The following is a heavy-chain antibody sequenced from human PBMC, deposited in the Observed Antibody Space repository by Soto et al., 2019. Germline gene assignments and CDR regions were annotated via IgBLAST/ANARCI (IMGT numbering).Heavy chain of an antibody. CDR3: ARRIVGAFDAFDI. CDR2: IYYSGST. D-gene: IGHD1-26*01. CDR1: GGSIISSSYY. V-gene: IGHV4-39*01. J-gene: IGHJ3*02. Sequence: SSETLSLTCTVSGGSIISSSYYCCWILEPPVKWLEWIGSIYYSGSTYYNPSLKSRVTISVDTSKNQFSLKLSSVTAADTAVYYCARRIVGAFDAFDIWGQGTMVTVSS.